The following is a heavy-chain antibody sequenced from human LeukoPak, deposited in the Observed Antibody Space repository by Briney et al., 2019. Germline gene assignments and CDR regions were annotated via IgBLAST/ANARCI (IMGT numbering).Heavy chain of an antibody. D-gene: IGHD6-19*01. Sequence: GGSLSLLYSPSWFTVSSNYMRWVRQPPPRGRAWVSVIYTGGRTSNADSVKGQFANSRDNSKNTLYLQMNSLRAEDTAVYYCARGRPIDSSGWYYFDYWGQGALVTVSS. CDR3: ARGRPIDSSGWYYFDY. CDR2: IYTGGRT. CDR1: WFTVSSNY. V-gene: IGHV3-53*03. J-gene: IGHJ4*02.